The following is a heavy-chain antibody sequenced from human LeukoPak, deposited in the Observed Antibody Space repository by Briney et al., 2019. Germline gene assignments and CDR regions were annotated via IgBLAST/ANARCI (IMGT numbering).Heavy chain of an antibody. D-gene: IGHD1-26*01. CDR2: TYSGGST. J-gene: IGHJ4*02. V-gene: IGHV3-66*01. Sequence: GGSLRLSCAASGFTVSSNYMSWVRQAPGKGLEWVSVTYSGGSTYYADSVKGRFTISRDNSKNTLYLQMNSLRAEDTAVYYCARARKVGASGVDYWGQGALVTVSS. CDR3: ARARKVGASGVDY. CDR1: GFTVSSNY.